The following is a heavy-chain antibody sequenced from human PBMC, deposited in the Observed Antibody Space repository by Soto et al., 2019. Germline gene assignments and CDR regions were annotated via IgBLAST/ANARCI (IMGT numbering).Heavy chain of an antibody. J-gene: IGHJ4*02. CDR3: AKEGGLSGSYYISSSYYFDY. Sequence: GGSLRLSCVASGFTFSSYGMHWVRPAPGKGLEGVAIISYDGSNTYYADSVKGRFTISRDNSKNTLYLQMNSLRAEDTSVYYCAKEGGLSGSYYISSSYYFDYWGRGTLVTVSS. D-gene: IGHD1-26*01. CDR2: ISYDGSNT. V-gene: IGHV3-30*18. CDR1: GFTFSSYG.